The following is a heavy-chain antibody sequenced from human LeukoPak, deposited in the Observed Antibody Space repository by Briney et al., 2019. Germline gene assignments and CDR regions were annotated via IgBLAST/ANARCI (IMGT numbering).Heavy chain of an antibody. J-gene: IGHJ4*02. V-gene: IGHV4-61*02. D-gene: IGHD5-12*01. CDR3: ARLPLSSGSYFDY. CDR2: IYTSGST. Sequence: SQTLSLTCTVSGGSISSGSYYWSWIRQPAGKGLEWIGRIYTSGSTNYNPSLKSRVTISVDTSKNQFSLKLSSVTAADTAVYYCARLPLSSGSYFDYWGQGTLVTVSS. CDR1: GGSISSGSYY.